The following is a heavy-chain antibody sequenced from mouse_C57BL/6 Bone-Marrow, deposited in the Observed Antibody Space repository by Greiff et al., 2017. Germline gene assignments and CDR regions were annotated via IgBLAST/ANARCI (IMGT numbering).Heavy chain of an antibody. CDR3: ARCVKFITTVVGAMDY. J-gene: IGHJ4*01. V-gene: IGHV1-50*01. D-gene: IGHD1-1*01. Sequence: QVQLQQPGAELVKPGASVKLSCKASGYTFTSYWMQWVKQRPGQGLEWIGEIDPSDSYTNYNQKFKGKATLTVDPSSSTAYMQLSSLTAEDSAVYDCARCVKFITTVVGAMDYWGQGTSVTVSS. CDR2: IDPSDSYT. CDR1: GYTFTSYW.